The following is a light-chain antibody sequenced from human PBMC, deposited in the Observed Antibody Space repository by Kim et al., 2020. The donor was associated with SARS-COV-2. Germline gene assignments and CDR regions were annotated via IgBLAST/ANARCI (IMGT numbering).Light chain of an antibody. J-gene: IGLJ2*01. CDR3: QAWDSGTAI. CDR1: KLGVKY. CDR2: EDK. V-gene: IGLV3-1*01. Sequence: VSPGHTASITCSGDKLGVKYASWFQQKACQSPVVVIYEDKKRPSGIPERFSGSNTGNTATLTISGAQALDEADYFCQAWDSGTAIFGGGTQLTVL.